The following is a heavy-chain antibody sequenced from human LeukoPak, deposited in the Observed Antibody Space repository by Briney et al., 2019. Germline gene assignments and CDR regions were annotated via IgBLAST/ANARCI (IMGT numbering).Heavy chain of an antibody. Sequence: GGSLRLSCAASGFTFSSYWMSWVRPAPGKGLEWVANIKQDGSEKYYVDSVKGRFTISRDNAKNSLYLQMNSLRAEDTAVYYCARVGRWLRFLFDYWGQGTLVTVSS. CDR2: IKQDGSEK. CDR1: GFTFSSYW. D-gene: IGHD5-12*01. J-gene: IGHJ4*02. V-gene: IGHV3-7*01. CDR3: ARVGRWLRFLFDY.